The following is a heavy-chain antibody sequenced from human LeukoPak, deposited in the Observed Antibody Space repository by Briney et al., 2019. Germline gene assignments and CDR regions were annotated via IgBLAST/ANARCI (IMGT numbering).Heavy chain of an antibody. V-gene: IGHV3-33*01. Sequence: QPGRSLRLSCAASGFTFSSYGMHWVRQAPGKGLEWMAVIWYDGSNKVYADSVKGRFTISRDNSKNTLYLQMNSLGAEDTAVYYCARDRGTTSVDYWGQGTLVTVSS. D-gene: IGHD2-2*01. CDR3: ARDRGTTSVDY. CDR2: IWYDGSNK. CDR1: GFTFSSYG. J-gene: IGHJ4*02.